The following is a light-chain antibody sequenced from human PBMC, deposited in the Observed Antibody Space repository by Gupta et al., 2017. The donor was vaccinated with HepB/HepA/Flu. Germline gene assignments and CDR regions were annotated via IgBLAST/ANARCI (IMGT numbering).Light chain of an antibody. Sequence: QLVLTQSPSASASLGASVKLTCPLSSGHSNFAIAWHQQQPDKGPHYLMKINGDCSHSRGDGIPDRFSGSSSGAERYLTISSLQSEDEADYYCQTWKNGNLVFGGGTKLTVL. CDR2: INGDCSH. CDR3: QTWKNGNLV. V-gene: IGLV4-69*01. J-gene: IGLJ2*01. CDR1: SGHSNFA.